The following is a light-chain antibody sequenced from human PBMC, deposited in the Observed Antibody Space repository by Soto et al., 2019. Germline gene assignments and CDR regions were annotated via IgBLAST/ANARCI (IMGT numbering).Light chain of an antibody. CDR1: QSVSSN. Sequence: EIVMTQAPATLSVSPGERATLSCSASQSVSSNLALYQQKPGQAPRLLIYGASTRATGIPARFSGSGSGTEFTLTICSLQPADFAVYYCQQYNKWPGTFGQGTKV. V-gene: IGKV3-15*01. CDR2: GAS. J-gene: IGKJ1*01. CDR3: QQYNKWPGT.